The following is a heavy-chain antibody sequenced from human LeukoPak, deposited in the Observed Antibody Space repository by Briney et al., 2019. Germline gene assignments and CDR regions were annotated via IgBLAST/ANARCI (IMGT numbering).Heavy chain of an antibody. CDR2: ISGSSIYI. Sequence: GRSLRLSCAASGFTFSTYSMNWVRQAPGKGLEWVSSISGSSIYIYYADSVKGRFTISRDNAKNSLYLQMNSLRAEDTAVYYCARDPPYSDSSGYYYDYWGQGTLVTVSS. D-gene: IGHD3-22*01. J-gene: IGHJ4*02. CDR1: GFTFSTYS. CDR3: ARDPPYSDSSGYYYDY. V-gene: IGHV3-21*01.